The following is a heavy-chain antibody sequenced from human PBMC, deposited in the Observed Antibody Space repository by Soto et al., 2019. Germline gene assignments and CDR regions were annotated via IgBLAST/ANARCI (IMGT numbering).Heavy chain of an antibody. CDR1: GGSFSGYY. CDR2: INHSGST. V-gene: IGHV4-34*01. Sequence: SETLSLTCAVYGGSFSGYYWSWIRQPPGKGLEWIGEINHSGSTNYNPSLKSRVTISVDTSKNQFSLKLSSVTAADTAVYYCARGRGQWLVLGYWGQGTLVTVSS. D-gene: IGHD6-19*01. J-gene: IGHJ4*02. CDR3: ARGRGQWLVLGY.